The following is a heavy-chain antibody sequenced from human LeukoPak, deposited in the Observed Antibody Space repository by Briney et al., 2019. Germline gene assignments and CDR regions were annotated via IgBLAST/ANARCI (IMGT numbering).Heavy chain of an antibody. V-gene: IGHV3-23*01. D-gene: IGHD1-26*01. J-gene: IGHJ5*02. CDR2: ISGSGGST. CDR3: AKDLFGSASEKRSGSYQGKNWFDP. Sequence: GGSLRLSCAASGFTFSSYAMSWVRQAPGKGLEWVSAISGSGGSTYYADSVKGRFTISRDNSKNTLYLQMNSLRAEDTAVYYCAKDLFGSASEKRSGSYQGKNWFDPWGQGTLVTVSS. CDR1: GFTFSSYA.